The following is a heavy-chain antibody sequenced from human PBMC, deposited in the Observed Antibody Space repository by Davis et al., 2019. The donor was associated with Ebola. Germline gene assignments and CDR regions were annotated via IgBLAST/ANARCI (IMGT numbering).Heavy chain of an antibody. V-gene: IGHV4-61*08. CDR2: IHFSGST. J-gene: IGHJ6*02. CDR1: GGFVSSSGYY. CDR3: ARHSFYRGGDYYYYYGMDV. Sequence: GSLRLSCSVSGGFVSSSGYYWNWIRQPPGKGLEWIGNIHFSGSTDYNPSLKSRVTIALDTSKNQFSPKLYSLTAADTAVYYCARHSFYRGGDYYYYYGMDVWGQGTTVTVSS. D-gene: IGHD3-10*01.